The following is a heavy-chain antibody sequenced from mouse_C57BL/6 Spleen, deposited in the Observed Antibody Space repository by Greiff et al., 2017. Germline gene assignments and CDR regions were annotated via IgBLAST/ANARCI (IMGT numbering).Heavy chain of an antibody. CDR2: ISSGSSTI. CDR3: ASSFITGDFDV. J-gene: IGHJ1*03. V-gene: IGHV5-17*01. D-gene: IGHD1-1*01. CDR1: GFNFSDYG. Sequence: EVQGVESGGGLVKPGGSLKLSCAASGFNFSDYGMHWVRQAPEKGLEWVAYISSGSSTIYYADTVKGRFTISRDNAKNTLFLQMTSLRSEDTAMYYCASSFITGDFDVWGTGTTVTVSS.